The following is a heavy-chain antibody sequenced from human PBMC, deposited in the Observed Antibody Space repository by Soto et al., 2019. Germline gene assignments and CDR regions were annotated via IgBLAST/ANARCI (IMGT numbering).Heavy chain of an antibody. CDR3: ARRIVGELGYWFDS. CDR1: GGSIGNYY. D-gene: IGHD1-26*01. CDR2: IYYRGNT. Sequence: QVQLQESGPGLVKPSETLSLTCSVSGGSIGNYYWSWIRQPPGKGLEWIGYIYYRGNTNYNPSLKSRVNISIDTSRDQFSLRLRSVTAADTAVYYCARRIVGELGYWFDSWGQGTLVTVSS. V-gene: IGHV4-59*01. J-gene: IGHJ5*01.